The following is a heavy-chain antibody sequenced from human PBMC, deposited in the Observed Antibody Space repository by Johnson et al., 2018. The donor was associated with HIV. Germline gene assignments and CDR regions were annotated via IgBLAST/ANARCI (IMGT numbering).Heavy chain of an antibody. Sequence: DVQVVESGGGLVQPGRSLRLSCAASGFTFDDYAMHWVRQAPGKGLEWVSGISWNSGSIGYADSVKGRFTISRDNAKNSLYLQMNSLRAEDTALYYCARDRDPYSSSSVGAFVIWGQGTMVTVSS. J-gene: IGHJ3*02. CDR3: ARDRDPYSSSSVGAFVI. V-gene: IGHV3-9*01. CDR2: ISWNSGSI. D-gene: IGHD6-6*01. CDR1: GFTFDDYA.